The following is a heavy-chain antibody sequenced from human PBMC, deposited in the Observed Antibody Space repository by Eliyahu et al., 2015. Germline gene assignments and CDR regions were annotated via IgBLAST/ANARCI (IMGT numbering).Heavy chain of an antibody. D-gene: IGHD6-13*01. Sequence: QVQLQESGPGLVKPSETLSLTCTVSGGSIDIYYFSWIRQSAGKRLEWIGRINTRGRSDYNPSFKSRVTMSVDTSKKQFSLRLTSVTAADTAVYYCARITGIAAHVDVWGHGTLVAVSS. CDR3: ARITGIAAHVDV. V-gene: IGHV4-4*07. J-gene: IGHJ4*01. CDR1: GGSIDIYY. CDR2: INTRGRS.